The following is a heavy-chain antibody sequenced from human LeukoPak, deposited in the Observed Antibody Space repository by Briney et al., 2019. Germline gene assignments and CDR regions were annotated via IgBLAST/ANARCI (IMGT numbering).Heavy chain of an antibody. CDR2: ISGSGGDT. D-gene: IGHD3-10*01. CDR3: AKDYGSGSGWFDP. J-gene: IGHJ5*02. Sequence: GGSLRLSCAASGLTFSNYAMSWVRQAPGKGLEWVSAISGSGGDTYYADSVKGRFTISRDNSKNTLYLQMNSLRAEDTAVYSCAKDYGSGSGWFDPWGQGTLVTVSS. CDR1: GLTFSNYA. V-gene: IGHV3-23*01.